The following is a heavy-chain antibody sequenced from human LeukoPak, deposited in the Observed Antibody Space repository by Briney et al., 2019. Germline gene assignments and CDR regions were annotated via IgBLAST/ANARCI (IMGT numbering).Heavy chain of an antibody. D-gene: IGHD2-2*01. Sequence: GGSLRLSCAASGFTFSSYSMNWVRQAPGKGLEWVSSISGSSSYIYYADSVKGRFTISRDNAKNSLYLQMNSLRAEDTAVYYCARVLDIVVVPAAISDYWGQGTLVTVSS. J-gene: IGHJ4*02. CDR3: ARVLDIVVVPAAISDY. CDR1: GFTFSSYS. CDR2: ISGSSSYI. V-gene: IGHV3-21*01.